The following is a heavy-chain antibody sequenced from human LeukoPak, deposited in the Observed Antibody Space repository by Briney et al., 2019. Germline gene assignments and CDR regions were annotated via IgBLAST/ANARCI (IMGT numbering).Heavy chain of an antibody. J-gene: IGHJ4*02. D-gene: IGHD3-22*01. CDR3: ARLRRNSDRSGYYYYYDY. CDR2: ISVGRNYI. Sequence: PGGSLRLSCAASGYTFSSYSINGVRQAPGKGVERVSSISVGRNYISYADSARGRFSISRDDARNSLYLQMDSLRGDDTAVYYCARLRRNSDRSGYYYYYDYWGQGTLVTVSS. V-gene: IGHV3-21*01. CDR1: GYTFSSYS.